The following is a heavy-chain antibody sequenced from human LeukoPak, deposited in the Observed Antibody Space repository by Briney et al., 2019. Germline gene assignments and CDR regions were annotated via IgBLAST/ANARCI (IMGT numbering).Heavy chain of an antibody. CDR3: ARDWGGSGPTSHDY. V-gene: IGHV3-74*01. D-gene: IGHD3-16*01. CDR1: GFTFKSSW. Sequence: GGSLRLSCAASGFTFKSSWMHWVRQPPGRGPVWVSRISSDGTNTKYADSVRGRFTVSRDNAKNTLYLQMNSLRVEDSAVYYCARDWGGSGPTSHDYWGQGTLVTVSS. J-gene: IGHJ4*02. CDR2: ISSDGTNT.